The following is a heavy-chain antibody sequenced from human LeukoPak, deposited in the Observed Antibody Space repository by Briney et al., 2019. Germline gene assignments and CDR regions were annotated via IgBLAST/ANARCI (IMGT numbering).Heavy chain of an antibody. V-gene: IGHV1-8*03. CDR1: EYAFTNYD. J-gene: IGHJ4*02. Sequence: ASVKVSCKASEYAFTNYDIKWVRQATGQGLEWMGWMNPSSGNTGYAQKFQGRVTITRNTSITAAYMELSSLRSEDTAVYFCARALSGSYHFYYFDYWGQGTLVTVSS. CDR3: ARALSGSYHFYYFDY. D-gene: IGHD1-26*01. CDR2: MNPSSGNT.